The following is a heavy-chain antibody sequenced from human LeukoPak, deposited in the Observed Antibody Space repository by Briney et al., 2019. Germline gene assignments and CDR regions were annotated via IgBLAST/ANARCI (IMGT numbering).Heavy chain of an antibody. Sequence: SETLSLTCTVSGGSISNYYWSWIRQPPGKGLEWIGYIYYSGSTNYNPFLKSRVIISVDTSKNQFSLKLSSVTAADTAVYYCARNVLDYYYGLDVWGQGTAVTVSS. CDR3: ARNVLDYYYGLDV. J-gene: IGHJ6*02. CDR2: IYYSGST. CDR1: GGSISNYY. V-gene: IGHV4-59*01.